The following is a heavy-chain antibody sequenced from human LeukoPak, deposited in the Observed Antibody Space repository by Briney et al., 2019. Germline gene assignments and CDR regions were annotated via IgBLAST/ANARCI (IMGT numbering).Heavy chain of an antibody. CDR3: AKDWPSEGQLLRDYNALDS. CDR1: GVTFSSYT. J-gene: IGHJ3*02. CDR2: ISVSCGHT. V-gene: IGHV3-23*01. Sequence: GGTLRLSCAVSGVTFSSYTKSCVCHPPPQGLEWVSTISVSCGHTYYADSAKDRFTIPRHNPTSTLTPQNNTLRAEDTPVFYCAKDWPSEGQLLRDYNALDSWGQGTLVTVSS. D-gene: IGHD2-2*01.